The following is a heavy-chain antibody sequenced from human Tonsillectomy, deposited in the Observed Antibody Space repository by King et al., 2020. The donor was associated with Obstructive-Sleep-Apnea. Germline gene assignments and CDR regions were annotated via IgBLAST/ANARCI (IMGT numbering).Heavy chain of an antibody. CDR1: GGSISSYY. J-gene: IGHJ4*02. V-gene: IGHV4-59*08. CDR3: ARLWSSSTGRVFDY. D-gene: IGHD6-6*01. Sequence: HVQLQESGPGLVKPSETLSLSCTVSGGSISSYYWSWIRQPPGKGLEWIGYIHYSGSTNYNPSLKSRVTIVVDTSKNQLSLKLTSVTAADTALYYCARLWSSSTGRVFDYWGQGTLVTVSS. CDR2: IHYSGST.